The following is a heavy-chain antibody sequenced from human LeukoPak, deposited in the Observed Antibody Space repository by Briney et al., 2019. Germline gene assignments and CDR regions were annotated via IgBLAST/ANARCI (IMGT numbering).Heavy chain of an antibody. CDR1: GGSFRGYY. D-gene: IGHD7-27*01. J-gene: IGHJ4*02. V-gene: IGHV4-34*01. CDR3: ATENILTGSFPDY. CDR2: INHSGST. Sequence: PSETLSLTCAVYGGSFRGYYWSWIRQPPGKGLEWIGEINHSGSTNYNPSLKSRVTISVDTSKNQFSLKLSSVTAADTAVYYCATENILTGSFPDYWGQGTLVTVSS.